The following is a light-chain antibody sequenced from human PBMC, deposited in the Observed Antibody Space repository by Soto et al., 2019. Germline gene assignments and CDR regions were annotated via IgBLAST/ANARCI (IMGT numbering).Light chain of an antibody. V-gene: IGKV1-5*01. CDR1: QTIRNL. Sequence: DIPLTQSPSTLSAAVGDSVTITCRASQTIRNLLAWYQQKPGKAPKPLIFDASTLKTGVPSRFGGSGSGAEFNFTITGLQPDDFATYFCQQYYTYSTFGQGTRLDIK. CDR3: QQYYTYST. CDR2: DAS. J-gene: IGKJ5*01.